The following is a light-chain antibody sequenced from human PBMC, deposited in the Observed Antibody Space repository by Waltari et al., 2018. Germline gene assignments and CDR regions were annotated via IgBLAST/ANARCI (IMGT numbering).Light chain of an antibody. CDR2: DAS. V-gene: IGKV1-39*01. Sequence: VGDRVTITCWAGQSISVYLNWYQQRPGKAPKLLIYDASTLQSGVPSRFSGSGSGTDFTLTISSLQPEDFATYYCQQSYSTPATFGQGTRLEIK. CDR3: QQSYSTPAT. J-gene: IGKJ5*01. CDR1: QSISVY.